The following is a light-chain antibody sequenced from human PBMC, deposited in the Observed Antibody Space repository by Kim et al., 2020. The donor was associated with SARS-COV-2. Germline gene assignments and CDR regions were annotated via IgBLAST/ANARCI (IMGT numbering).Light chain of an antibody. J-gene: IGKJ1*01. CDR2: GAS. CDR1: QSVSSSY. V-gene: IGKV3-20*01. Sequence: YPGERATLSCRASQSVSSSYLAWYQQNPGQAPRLLFYGASSRATGIPDRFSGSGSGTDFILTISRLEPEDFAVYYCQQYGNSPQTFGQGTKVDIK. CDR3: QQYGNSPQT.